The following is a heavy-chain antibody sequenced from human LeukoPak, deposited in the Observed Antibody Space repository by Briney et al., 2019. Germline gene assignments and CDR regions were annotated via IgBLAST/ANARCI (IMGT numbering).Heavy chain of an antibody. D-gene: IGHD4-17*01. CDR1: GFTFSSYA. V-gene: IGHV3-23*01. J-gene: IGHJ6*04. CDR3: AKMDGDYGYYYYGMDV. CDR2: ISGSGGST. Sequence: GGSLRLSCAASGFTFSSYAMSWVRQAPGKGLEWVSAISGSGGSTYYADSVKGRFTNSRDNSKNTLYLQMNSLRAEDTAVYYCAKMDGDYGYYYYGMDVWGKGTTVTVSS.